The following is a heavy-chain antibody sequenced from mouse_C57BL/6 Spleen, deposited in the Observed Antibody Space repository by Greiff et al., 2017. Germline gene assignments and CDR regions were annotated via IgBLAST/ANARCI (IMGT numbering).Heavy chain of an antibody. D-gene: IGHD2-2*01. Sequence: VQLQQPGAELVKPGASVKLSCKASGYTFTSYWMHWVKQRPGQGLEWIGMIHPNSGSTNYNEKFKSKATLTVDKSSSTAYMQLSSLTSEDSAVYYCARGGYGGAWFAYWGQGTLVTVSA. CDR3: ARGGYGGAWFAY. CDR2: IHPNSGST. J-gene: IGHJ3*01. CDR1: GYTFTSYW. V-gene: IGHV1-64*01.